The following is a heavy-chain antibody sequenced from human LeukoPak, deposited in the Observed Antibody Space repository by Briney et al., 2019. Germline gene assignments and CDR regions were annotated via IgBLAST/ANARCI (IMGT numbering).Heavy chain of an antibody. D-gene: IGHD2-2*01. V-gene: IGHV1-46*01. CDR3: ARYGVVVVPAAIANWFDP. CDR2: INPSGDST. J-gene: IGHJ5*02. CDR1: GDTFTSYY. Sequence: ASVKVSCKASGDTFTSYYMHWVRQAPGQGLEWMGIINPSGDSTSSAQTFQGRVTMTRDTSISTAYMELSRLRSDDTAVYYCARYGVVVVPAAIANWFDPWGQGTLVTVSS.